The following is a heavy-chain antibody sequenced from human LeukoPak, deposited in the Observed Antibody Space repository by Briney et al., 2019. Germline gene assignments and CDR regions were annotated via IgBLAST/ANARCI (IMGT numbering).Heavy chain of an antibody. CDR2: INQDGSGK. V-gene: IGHV3-7*01. D-gene: IGHD5-18*01. CDR1: GFTFRSYW. Sequence: PGGSLRLSCAASGFTFRSYWMSWVRQAPGKGLEWVALINQDGSGKYHVDSVKGRFTIPRDNADNSLYLQMNSLRAEDTAVYYCARHPENEYSYGYGDYWGQGTLVTVSS. J-gene: IGHJ4*02. CDR3: ARHPENEYSYGYGDY.